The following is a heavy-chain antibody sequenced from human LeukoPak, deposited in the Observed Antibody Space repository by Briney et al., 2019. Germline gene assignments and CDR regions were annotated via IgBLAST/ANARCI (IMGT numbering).Heavy chain of an antibody. CDR3: AKVAGSGYRGAFDI. V-gene: IGHV3-9*01. CDR2: ISWNSGSI. D-gene: IGHD6-19*01. Sequence: GGSLRLSCAASGFTFDDYAMHWVRQAPGKGLEWVSGISWNSGSIGYADSVKGRFTISRDNAKNSLYLQMNRLRAEDTALYYCAKVAGSGYRGAFDIWGQGTMVTVSS. J-gene: IGHJ3*02. CDR1: GFTFDDYA.